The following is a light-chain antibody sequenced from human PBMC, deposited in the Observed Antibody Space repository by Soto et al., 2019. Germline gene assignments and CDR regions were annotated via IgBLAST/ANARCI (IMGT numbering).Light chain of an antibody. V-gene: IGLV2-14*01. CDR3: SSYTNTNTLV. CDR2: DVN. J-gene: IGLJ2*01. Sequence: QSALIQPASVSGSPGQSITISCTGTTSDVGGYNHVSWFQQHPGKVPKLMIYDVNNRPSGVSNRFSGSKSGNTASLTISVLQSEDEADYYCSSYTNTNTLVFGGGTKLTVL. CDR1: TSDVGGYNH.